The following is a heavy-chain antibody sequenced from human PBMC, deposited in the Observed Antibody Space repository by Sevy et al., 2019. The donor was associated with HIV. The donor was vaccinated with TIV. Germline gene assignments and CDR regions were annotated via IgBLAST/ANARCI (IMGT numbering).Heavy chain of an antibody. V-gene: IGHV3-11*01. J-gene: IGHJ4*02. CDR1: GFGFYDYR. CDR2: LSFGCGKI. CDR3: AREGCTRPHDY. Sequence: GGSLRLSCAASGFGFYDYRMSWIRQAPGKGLEWVANLSFGCGKINYAGSVKGRFTISRDKSKNSFYLQMDNLRVEDTALYYCAREGCTRPHDYWGQGTRVTVSS. D-gene: IGHD2-8*01.